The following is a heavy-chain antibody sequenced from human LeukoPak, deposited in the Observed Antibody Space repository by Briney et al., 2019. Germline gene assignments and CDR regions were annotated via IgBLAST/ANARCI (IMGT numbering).Heavy chain of an antibody. CDR1: GGSISSGGYY. Sequence: SETLSLTCTVSGGSISSGGYYWSWIRQHPGKGLEWIGYIYYSGSTYYNPSLKSRVTISIDTSKNHFSLKLSSVTAADTAVYYCARDRPGSLRLGELSPDDAFDIWGQGTMDTVSS. J-gene: IGHJ3*02. V-gene: IGHV4-61*03. D-gene: IGHD3-16*02. CDR3: ARDRPGSLRLGELSPDDAFDI. CDR2: IYYSGST.